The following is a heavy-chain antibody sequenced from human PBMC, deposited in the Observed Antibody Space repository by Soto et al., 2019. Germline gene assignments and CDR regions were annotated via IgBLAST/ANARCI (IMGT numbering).Heavy chain of an antibody. V-gene: IGHV3-23*01. Sequence: EVQLLESGGGLVQPGGSLRLSCAASGFTFSSYAMSWVRQAPGKGLEWVSAISGSGGSTYYADSVKGRFTIFRDNSKNTLYLQMNSLRAEDTAVYYCAKAFIPVVVVAATPIAYFDYWGQGTLVTVSS. CDR2: ISGSGGST. J-gene: IGHJ4*02. CDR3: AKAFIPVVVVAATPIAYFDY. D-gene: IGHD2-15*01. CDR1: GFTFSSYA.